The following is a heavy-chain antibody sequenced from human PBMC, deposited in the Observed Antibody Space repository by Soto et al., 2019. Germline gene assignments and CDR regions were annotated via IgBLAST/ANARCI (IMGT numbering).Heavy chain of an antibody. CDR1: GGTFSSYA. CDR2: IIPIFGTA. Sequence: QVQLVQSGAEVKKPGSSVKVSCKASGGTFSSYAISWVRQAPGQGLEWMGGIIPIFGTANYAQKFQGRVTITADESTSTAYMELSSLRSEDTAVYYCARGPRERWRQPYYYYGKDGWGQGTTVTVSS. D-gene: IGHD1-1*01. V-gene: IGHV1-69*01. CDR3: ARGPRERWRQPYYYYGKDG. J-gene: IGHJ6*02.